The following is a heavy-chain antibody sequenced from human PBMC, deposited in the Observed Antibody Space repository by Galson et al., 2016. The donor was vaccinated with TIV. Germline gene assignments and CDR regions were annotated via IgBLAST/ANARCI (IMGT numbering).Heavy chain of an antibody. CDR2: IYHSGST. V-gene: IGHV4-4*02. Sequence: SETLSLTCAVSGGSISSSNWWSWVRQPPGKGLEWIGEIYHSGSTNYNPSLKSRVTISVDKSKNQSSLKLSSVTAADTAVYYCARDSHYGPYYYGMDVWGQGTTVTVSS. CDR3: ARDSHYGPYYYGMDV. D-gene: IGHD4-17*01. CDR1: GGSISSSNW. J-gene: IGHJ6*02.